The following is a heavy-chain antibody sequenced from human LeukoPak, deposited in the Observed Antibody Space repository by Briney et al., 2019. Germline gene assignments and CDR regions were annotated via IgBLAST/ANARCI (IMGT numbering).Heavy chain of an antibody. J-gene: IGHJ2*01. CDR1: DSSFSSHG. Sequence: GGSLRLSCAAPDSSFSSHGMHWVRQAPGRGLEWVAGISVNGDTFHIDSVRGRFTISRENAKDSLYLQMNSLRVEDTALYYCARNWGNLYFELWGRGTLVTVSS. CDR3: ARNWGNLYFEL. D-gene: IGHD3-16*01. V-gene: IGHV3-13*01. CDR2: ISVNGDT.